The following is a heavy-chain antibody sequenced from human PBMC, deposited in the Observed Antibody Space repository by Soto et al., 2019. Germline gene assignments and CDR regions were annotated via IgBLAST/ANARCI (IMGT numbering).Heavy chain of an antibody. J-gene: IGHJ4*02. CDR2: IWHSGKGK. D-gene: IGHD1-1*01. CDR1: GFAFSNFG. Sequence: QVQVVESGGGVVQPGRSLRLSCAASGFAFSNFGMHWVRQVTGKGLEWVAVIWHSGKGKDYADYAKGRFTISRDNSKNILYLEMNSLRVEDTAVYYCVRHPGHDEAMDYWGQGTLVTVSS. CDR3: VRHPGHDEAMDY. V-gene: IGHV3-33*01.